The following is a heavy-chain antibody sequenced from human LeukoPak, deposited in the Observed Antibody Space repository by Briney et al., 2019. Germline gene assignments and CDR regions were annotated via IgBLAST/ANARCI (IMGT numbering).Heavy chain of an antibody. CDR3: ARVYIVVVPASDAFDI. Sequence: ASVKVSCKASGYTFTSYYMHWVRQAPGQGLEWMGIINPSGGSTSYAQKFQGRFTISRDNAKNSLYLQMNSLRAEDTAVYYCARVYIVVVPASDAFDIWGQGTMVTVSS. CDR2: INPSGGST. D-gene: IGHD2-2*01. J-gene: IGHJ3*02. V-gene: IGHV1-46*01. CDR1: GYTFTSYY.